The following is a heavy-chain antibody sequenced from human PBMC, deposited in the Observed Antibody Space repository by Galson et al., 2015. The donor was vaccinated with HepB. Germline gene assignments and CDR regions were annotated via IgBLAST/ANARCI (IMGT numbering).Heavy chain of an antibody. J-gene: IGHJ6*03. Sequence: SLRLSCAASGFTFDDYAMHWVRQAPGKGLEWVSGISWNSGSIGYADSVKGRFTISRDNAKNSLYLQMNSLRAEDTALYYCAKDRGPYYYYMDVWGKGTTVTVSS. CDR3: AKDRGPYYYYMDV. CDR1: GFTFDDYA. V-gene: IGHV3-9*01. CDR2: ISWNSGSI.